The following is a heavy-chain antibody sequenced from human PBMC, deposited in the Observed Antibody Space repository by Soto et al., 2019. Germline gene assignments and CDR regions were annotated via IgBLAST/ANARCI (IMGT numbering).Heavy chain of an antibody. CDR2: INHSGST. D-gene: IGHD2-15*01. CDR1: GGSFSGYY. V-gene: IGHV4-34*01. Sequence: QVQLQQWGAGLLKPSETLSLTCAVYGGSFSGYYWSWIRQPPGKGLEWMGEINHSGSTNYNPALKSRVTISVDTSRNQFSLKLSSVTAADKAVYYCARAAPRYCSGGSCCSGRDYWGQGTLVTVSS. CDR3: ARAAPRYCSGGSCCSGRDY. J-gene: IGHJ4*02.